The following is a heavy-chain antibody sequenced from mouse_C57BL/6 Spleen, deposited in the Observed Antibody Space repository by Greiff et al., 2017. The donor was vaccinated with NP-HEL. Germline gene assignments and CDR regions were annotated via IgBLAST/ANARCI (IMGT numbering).Heavy chain of an antibody. Sequence: DVKLQESGPGLVKPSQSLSLTCSVTGYSITSGYYWNWLRQFPGNKLEWVGYISYDGSNNYNPSLKNRISITRDTSKNQFFLKLNSVTTEDTATYYCARSPYDGYYWGQGTLVTVSA. CDR3: ARSPYDGYY. CDR2: ISYDGSN. V-gene: IGHV3-6*01. J-gene: IGHJ3*01. CDR1: GYSITSGYY. D-gene: IGHD2-3*01.